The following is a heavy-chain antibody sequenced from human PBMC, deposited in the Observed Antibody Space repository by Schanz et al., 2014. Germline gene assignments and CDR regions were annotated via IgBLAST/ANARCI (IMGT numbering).Heavy chain of an antibody. CDR3: ARDSGSHYLVDY. V-gene: IGHV3-48*01. CDR1: AFIFRSYS. J-gene: IGHJ4*02. D-gene: IGHD1-26*01. CDR2: ISRSSSTI. Sequence: EVRLLESGGGLVQPGGSLRLSCAASAFIFRSYSMHWVRQAPGKGLEWVSYISRSSSTIYYADSVRGRFTISRDNAKNSLYLQMNSLRAEDTAVYYCARDSGSHYLVDYWGQGTLXTVSS.